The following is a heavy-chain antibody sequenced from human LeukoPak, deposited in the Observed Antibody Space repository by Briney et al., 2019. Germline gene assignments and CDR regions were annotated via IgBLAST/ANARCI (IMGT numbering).Heavy chain of an antibody. CDR3: AARTYYYDSSGYSFDY. V-gene: IGHV5-51*01. D-gene: IGHD3-22*01. CDR1: GYSFTSYW. CDR2: IYPGDSDT. Sequence: GESLKISCKGSGYSFTSYWIGWVRQMPGKGLEWMGIIYPGDSDTRYSPSFQGQVTISADKSISTAYLQWSSLKASDTAMYYCAARTYYYDSSGYSFDYWGQGTLVTVSS. J-gene: IGHJ4*02.